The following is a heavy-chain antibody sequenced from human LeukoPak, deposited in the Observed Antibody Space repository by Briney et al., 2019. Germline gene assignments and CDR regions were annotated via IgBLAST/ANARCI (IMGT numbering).Heavy chain of an antibody. V-gene: IGHV3-21*01. CDR2: ISSSTSYI. CDR1: GFTFSTYS. CDR3: ARDLIYYSGSYAGMFDP. D-gene: IGHD1-26*01. J-gene: IGHJ5*02. Sequence: GGSLRLSCAASGFTFSTYSMDWVRQAPGKGLEWVSSISSSTSYIYYADSVKGQFTISRDKGKNSLYLQMNRLRVEDTAVYYCARDLIYYSGSYAGMFDPWGQGTLVTVSS.